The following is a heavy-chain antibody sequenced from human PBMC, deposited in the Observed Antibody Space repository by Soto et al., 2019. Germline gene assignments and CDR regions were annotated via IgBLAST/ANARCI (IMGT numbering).Heavy chain of an antibody. V-gene: IGHV3-23*01. Sequence: EVQLLESGGGLVQPGGSLRLSCAASGFTFSSYAMSWVRQAPGKGLEWVSTISGSGGSTYYADSVKGRFTISRDNSKNTLYLQMNSLRAEDTAVYYCAKSRHYYYYMDVWGKGTTVTVSS. CDR3: AKSRHYYYYMDV. CDR2: ISGSGGST. J-gene: IGHJ6*03. CDR1: GFTFSSYA.